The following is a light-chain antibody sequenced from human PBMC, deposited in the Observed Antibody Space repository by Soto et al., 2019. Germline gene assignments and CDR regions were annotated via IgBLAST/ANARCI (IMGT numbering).Light chain of an antibody. CDR2: DVS. Sequence: QTALTQPASVSGSPGQSITISCTGTSNDVGHDNYVSWYQQFPGKVPKLIFYDVSNRPSGVSNRFSGSKSGNTASLTISGLQADDEADYYCCSYTSSGTYVFGTGTKVTVL. V-gene: IGLV2-14*03. CDR1: SNDVGHDNY. J-gene: IGLJ1*01. CDR3: CSYTSSGTYV.